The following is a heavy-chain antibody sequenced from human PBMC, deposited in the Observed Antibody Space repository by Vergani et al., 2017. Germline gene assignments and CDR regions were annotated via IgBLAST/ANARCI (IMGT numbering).Heavy chain of an antibody. CDR3: ARGSCLGGSCYKPRCDY. CDR2: IHTSGST. D-gene: IGHD2-15*01. Sequence: QVQLQESGPGLVKPSQTLSLTCTVSGGSINSHNYYWSWIRQPAGKGLEWIGRIHTSGSTNYNPSLNSRVTMSEDTSKNQFSLNLTSATAADTAVYFCARGSCLGGSCYKPRCDYWGQGILVTVSS. CDR1: GGSINSHNYY. J-gene: IGHJ4*02. V-gene: IGHV4-61*02.